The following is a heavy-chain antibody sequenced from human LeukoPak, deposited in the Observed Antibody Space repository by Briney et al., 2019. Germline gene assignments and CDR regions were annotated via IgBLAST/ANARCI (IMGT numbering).Heavy chain of an antibody. Sequence: GGSLRLSCAASGFTFSSYAMSWVRQAPGKGLEWVSAISGSGGSTYYADSVKGRFTISRDNSKNTLYLQMNSLRAEDTAVYYCAKDQSSSNFPDYYGMDVWGQGTTVTVSS. D-gene: IGHD6-13*01. CDR2: ISGSGGST. J-gene: IGHJ6*02. CDR1: GFTFSSYA. CDR3: AKDQSSSNFPDYYGMDV. V-gene: IGHV3-23*01.